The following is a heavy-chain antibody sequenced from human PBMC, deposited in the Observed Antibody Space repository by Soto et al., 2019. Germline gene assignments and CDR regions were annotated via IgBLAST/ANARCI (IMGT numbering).Heavy chain of an antibody. J-gene: IGHJ4*02. CDR1: GFSLSSTGVG. Sequence: QITLRESGPALVRPTQTLTLTCSFAGFSLSSTGVGVGWIRQPPGKALEWLALIYWYDDHRYSQSPKTRLTSTKDTSKNQGVQTMTNFDPVDTATYYCAREMYDSTYFDSWGQGTLVTVSS. D-gene: IGHD1-1*01. CDR2: IYWYDDH. V-gene: IGHV2-5*01. CDR3: AREMYDSTYFDS.